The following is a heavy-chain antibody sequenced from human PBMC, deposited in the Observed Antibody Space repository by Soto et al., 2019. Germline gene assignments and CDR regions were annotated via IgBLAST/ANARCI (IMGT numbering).Heavy chain of an antibody. Sequence: GGSLRLSCAASGFTFSSYSMNWVRQAPGKGLEWVSSISSSSSYIYYADSVKGRFTISRDNAKNSLYLQMNSLRAEDTAVYYCASLDGDYESMVIWGQGTLVTVSS. CDR1: GFTFSSYS. CDR3: ASLDGDYESMVI. V-gene: IGHV3-21*01. CDR2: ISSSSSYI. J-gene: IGHJ4*02. D-gene: IGHD4-17*01.